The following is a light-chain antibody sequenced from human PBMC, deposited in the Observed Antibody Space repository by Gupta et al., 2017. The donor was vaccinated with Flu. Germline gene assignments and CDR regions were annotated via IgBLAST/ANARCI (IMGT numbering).Light chain of an antibody. Sequence: DIVMTQSPDSLAVSLGEKATLNCKSSHNILYSSNNKNYLAWYQVKPEQPPKLLINWASTRESGFPDRFTGSWSGTDFTLTINSLQAGDVAVYFGHQYYSPPSTFGQGTTVEIK. J-gene: IGKJ1*01. CDR3: HQYYSPPST. CDR1: HNILYSSNNKNY. V-gene: IGKV4-1*01. CDR2: WAS.